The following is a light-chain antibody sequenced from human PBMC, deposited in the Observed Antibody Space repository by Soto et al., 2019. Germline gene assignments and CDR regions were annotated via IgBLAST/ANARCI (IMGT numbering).Light chain of an antibody. CDR1: QAIRKD. CDR2: SAS. V-gene: IGKV1-6*01. J-gene: IGKJ1*01. Sequence: AIQMTQSPSSLSASVGDRVTITCRASQAIRKDLGWYQQKPGKAPKLLIYSASSLHSGAPSRFSGSGSGTDFTLTISSLQPEDFATYYCLQNYNYPWTFGQGTKVEIK. CDR3: LQNYNYPWT.